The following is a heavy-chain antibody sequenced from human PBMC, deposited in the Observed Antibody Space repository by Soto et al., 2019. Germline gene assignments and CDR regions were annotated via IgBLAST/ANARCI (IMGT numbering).Heavy chain of an antibody. CDR2: INWNSDTI. CDR3: AKAGYGSGSYYTLSFDY. J-gene: IGHJ4*02. V-gene: IGHV3-9*01. CDR1: GFTFDDYA. D-gene: IGHD3-10*01. Sequence: PGGSLRLSCAASGFTFDDYAMHWVRQAPGKGLEWVSGINWNSDTIVYADSVKGRFTISRDNSKNTVYLQMNSLRAEDTAVYYCAKAGYGSGSYYTLSFDYWGQGSLVTVSS.